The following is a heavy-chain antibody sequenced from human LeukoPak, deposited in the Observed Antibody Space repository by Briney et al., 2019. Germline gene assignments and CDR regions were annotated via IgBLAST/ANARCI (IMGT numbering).Heavy chain of an antibody. CDR2: ISSSSSYI. Sequence: GGSLRLSCAASGFTFSSYSMNWVRQAPGKGLEWVSSISSSSSYIYYADSVKGRFTISRDNAKNSLYLQMNSLRAEDTAVYYCARGLRGWQQLVPGWFDPWGQGTLVTVSS. CDR3: ARGLRGWQQLVPGWFDP. V-gene: IGHV3-21*01. CDR1: GFTFSSYS. J-gene: IGHJ5*02. D-gene: IGHD6-13*01.